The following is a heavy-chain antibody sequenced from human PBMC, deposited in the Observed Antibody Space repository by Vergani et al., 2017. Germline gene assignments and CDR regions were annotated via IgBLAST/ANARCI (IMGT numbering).Heavy chain of an antibody. Sequence: EVQLVESGGGLVQPGGSLRLSCAASGFTFSSYSMNWVRQAPGKGLVWVSRINSDGSSTSYADSVKGRFTISRDNAKNTLYLQMNSLRAEDTAVYYCARGELSIAAAGIDYWGQGTLVTVSS. D-gene: IGHD6-13*01. V-gene: IGHV3-74*02. J-gene: IGHJ4*02. CDR1: GFTFSSYS. CDR3: ARGELSIAAAGIDY. CDR2: INSDGSST.